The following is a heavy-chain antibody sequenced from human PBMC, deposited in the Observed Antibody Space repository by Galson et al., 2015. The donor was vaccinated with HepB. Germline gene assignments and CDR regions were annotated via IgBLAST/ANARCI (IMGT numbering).Heavy chain of an antibody. D-gene: IGHD2-21*01. CDR1: GFTFRSYG. V-gene: IGHV3-30*09. CDR2: ISFDGSLQ. Sequence: SLRLSCAASGFTFRSYGLHWVRQTPGKGLEWVAPISFDGSLQDYADTAEGRFAVSRDNSRKISFLQMSSLRTDDTAIYYCARDAYCAGGNCYSGLAHWGQGTLVTVSS. CDR3: ARDAYCAGGNCYSGLAH. J-gene: IGHJ4*02.